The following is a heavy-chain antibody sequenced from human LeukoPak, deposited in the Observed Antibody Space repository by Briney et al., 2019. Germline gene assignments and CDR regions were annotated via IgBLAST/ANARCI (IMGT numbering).Heavy chain of an antibody. CDR3: ARAGYRRDSQVADY. CDR1: GFTFSSYW. D-gene: IGHD6-25*01. Sequence: GGSLRLSCAASGFTFSSYWMSWVRQAPGKGLEWVANIKQDGSEKYYVDSVKGRFTISRDNAKNSLYLQMNSLRAEDTAVYYCARAGYRRDSQVADYWGQGTLVTVSS. J-gene: IGHJ4*02. CDR2: IKQDGSEK. V-gene: IGHV3-7*01.